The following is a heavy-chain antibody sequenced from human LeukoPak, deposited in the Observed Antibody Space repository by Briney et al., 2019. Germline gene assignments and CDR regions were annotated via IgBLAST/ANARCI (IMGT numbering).Heavy chain of an antibody. D-gene: IGHD6-19*01. V-gene: IGHV4-59*12. J-gene: IGHJ4*02. CDR3: ARSDVAVAGIY. CDR2: IYYSGST. CDR1: GGSISSYY. Sequence: SETLSLTCTVSGGSISSYYWSWIRQPPGKGLEWIGSIYYSGSTYYNPSLKSRVTISVDTSKNQFSLKLSSVTAADTAVYYCARSDVAVAGIYWGQGTLVTVSS.